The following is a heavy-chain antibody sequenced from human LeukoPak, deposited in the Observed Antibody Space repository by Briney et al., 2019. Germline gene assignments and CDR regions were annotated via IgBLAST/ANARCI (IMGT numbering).Heavy chain of an antibody. Sequence: SETLSLTCTVSGDSMSRGSYYWDWIRQPPGKGLDWIGSIYSSGSTYYSPSLKSRVTISVETSSNQFSLKLSSVTAADMAVYYCARRGLGATGSDYWGQGTLVTVSS. CDR2: IYSSGST. J-gene: IGHJ4*02. D-gene: IGHD1-26*01. CDR3: ARRGLGATGSDY. CDR1: GDSMSRGSYY. V-gene: IGHV4-39*01.